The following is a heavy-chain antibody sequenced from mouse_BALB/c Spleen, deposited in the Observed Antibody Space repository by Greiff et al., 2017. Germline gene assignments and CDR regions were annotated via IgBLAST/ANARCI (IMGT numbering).Heavy chain of an antibody. CDR2: INPSTGYT. V-gene: IGHV1-7*01. D-gene: IGHD2-14*01. Sequence: QVQLKQSGAELAKPGASVKMSCKASGYTFTSYWMHWVKQRPGQGLEWIGYINPSTGYTEYNQKFKDKATLTVDTSSSTAYMELRSLTSEDSSVYYCARKGDYRYDPWYFDVWGAGTTVTVSS. CDR3: ARKGDYRYDPWYFDV. CDR1: GYTFTSYW. J-gene: IGHJ1*01.